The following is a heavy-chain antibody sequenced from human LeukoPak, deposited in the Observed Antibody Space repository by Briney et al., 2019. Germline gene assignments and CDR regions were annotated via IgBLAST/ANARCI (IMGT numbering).Heavy chain of an antibody. D-gene: IGHD3-16*02. CDR1: GFTFDDYG. J-gene: IGHJ4*02. V-gene: IGHV3-20*04. Sequence: PGGSLRLSCAASGFTFDDYGMSWVRQAPGKGLEWVSGINWNGGSTGYADSVKGRSTISRDNAKNSLYLQMNSLRAEDTALYYCARGSDEEDRYYDYVWGSYRYSAIDYWGQGTLVTVSS. CDR2: INWNGGST. CDR3: ARGSDEEDRYYDYVWGSYRYSAIDY.